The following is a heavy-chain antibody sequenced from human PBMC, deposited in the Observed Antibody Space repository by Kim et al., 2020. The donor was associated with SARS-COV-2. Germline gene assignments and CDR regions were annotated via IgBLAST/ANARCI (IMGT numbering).Heavy chain of an antibody. Sequence: DCAATVQGRFTISRDDSKNTLYLQMNSLKPEDTAVYYCTTAQDFWSGPDYGGQGTLVTVSS. D-gene: IGHD3-3*01. CDR3: TTAQDFWSGPDY. J-gene: IGHJ4*02. V-gene: IGHV3-15*01.